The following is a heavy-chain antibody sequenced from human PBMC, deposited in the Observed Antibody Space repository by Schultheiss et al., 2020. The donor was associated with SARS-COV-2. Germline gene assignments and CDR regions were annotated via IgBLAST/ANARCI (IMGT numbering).Heavy chain of an antibody. Sequence: GGSLRLSCTASGFTFGDYAMHWVRQAPGKGLEWVSGISWNSGTIAHADSVKGRFTISRNNGQNSLFLQMNSLGGDDTALYYCAKGSSIVVTAAIDYWGQGILVTVSS. D-gene: IGHD2-2*01. CDR1: GFTFGDYA. J-gene: IGHJ4*02. V-gene: IGHV3-9*01. CDR3: AKGSSIVVTAAIDY. CDR2: ISWNSGTI.